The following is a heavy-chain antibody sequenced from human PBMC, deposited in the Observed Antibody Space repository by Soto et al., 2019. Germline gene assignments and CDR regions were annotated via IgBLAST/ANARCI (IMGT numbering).Heavy chain of an antibody. CDR1: GGSFSGYY. J-gene: IGHJ4*02. D-gene: IGHD2-15*01. CDR3: ARCRGCSGGSCYPHLGY. Sequence: QVQLQQWGAGLLKPSETLSLTCAVYGGSFSGYYWSWIRQPPGKGLEWIGEINHSGSTNYNPSLKSRVTISVDTSKNQFSLKLSSVTAADTAVYYCARCRGCSGGSCYPHLGYWGQGTLVTVSS. V-gene: IGHV4-34*01. CDR2: INHSGST.